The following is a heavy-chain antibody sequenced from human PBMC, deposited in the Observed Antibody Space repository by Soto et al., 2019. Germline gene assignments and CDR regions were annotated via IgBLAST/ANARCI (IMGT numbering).Heavy chain of an antibody. J-gene: IGHJ5*02. Sequence: PSETLSLTCAVSGDSISSGDYSWSWIRQPPGKGLEWIGYIYRSGSSFYNPSLKSRVTMSVDTSKNQFSLRLSSVTAADTALYYCVRGLGYCSTTTCSEDWFDPWGPGTLVTVSS. CDR3: VRGLGYCSTTTCSEDWFDP. D-gene: IGHD2-2*01. V-gene: IGHV4-30-2*01. CDR2: IYRSGSS. CDR1: GDSISSGDYS.